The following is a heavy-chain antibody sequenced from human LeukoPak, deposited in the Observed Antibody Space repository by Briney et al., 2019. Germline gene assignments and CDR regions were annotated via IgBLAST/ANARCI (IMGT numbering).Heavy chain of an antibody. CDR2: IIPIFGTA. CDR3: ARDEAGDGIFDY. Sequence: SVTVSCKASGGTFSSYAISWVRQAPGQGLEWMGGIIPIFGTANYAQKFQGRVTITTDESTSTAYMELSSLRSEDTAVYYCARDEAGDGIFDYWGQGTLVTVSS. J-gene: IGHJ4*02. V-gene: IGHV1-69*05. D-gene: IGHD4-17*01. CDR1: GGTFSSYA.